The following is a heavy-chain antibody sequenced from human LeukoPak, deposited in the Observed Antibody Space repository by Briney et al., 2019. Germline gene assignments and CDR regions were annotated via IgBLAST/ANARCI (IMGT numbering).Heavy chain of an antibody. CDR2: KNPNSGNT. D-gene: IGHD2-15*01. J-gene: IGHJ5*02. V-gene: IGHV1-8*01. CDR1: GYTFTSYD. CDR3: ARGLRLGYCSGGSCSGGFDP. Sequence: GASVKVSCKASGYTFTSYDINWVRQATGQGLEWMGWKNPNSGNTGYAQKFQGRVTMTRNTSISTAYMELSSLRSEDTAVYYCARGLRLGYCSGGSCSGGFDPWGQGTLVTVSS.